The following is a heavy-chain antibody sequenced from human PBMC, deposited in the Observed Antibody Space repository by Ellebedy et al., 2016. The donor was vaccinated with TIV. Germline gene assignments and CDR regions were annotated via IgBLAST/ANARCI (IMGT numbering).Heavy chain of an antibody. Sequence: GGSLRLXXAASGFTFSSYSMNWVRQAPGKGLEWVSSIISSSSYIYYADSVKGRFTISRDNAKNSLYLQMNSLRAEDTAVYYCARELRYFDWLPYLAPSYYYYYGMDVWGQGTTVTVSS. J-gene: IGHJ6*02. CDR1: GFTFSSYS. CDR3: ARELRYFDWLPYLAPSYYYYYGMDV. V-gene: IGHV3-21*01. D-gene: IGHD3-9*01. CDR2: IISSSSYI.